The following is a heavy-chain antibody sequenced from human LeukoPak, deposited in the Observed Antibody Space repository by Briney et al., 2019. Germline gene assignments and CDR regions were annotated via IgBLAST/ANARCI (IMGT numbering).Heavy chain of an antibody. CDR3: ARDLGGSYFNWFDP. J-gene: IGHJ5*02. CDR2: ISSSSSYI. Sequence: GGSLRLSCAASGFTFSSYSMNWVRQAPGKGLEWVSSISSSSSYIYYADSVKGRFTISRDNAKNSLYLQMNSLRAEDTAVYYCARDLGGSYFNWFDPWGQGTLVTVPS. V-gene: IGHV3-21*01. CDR1: GFTFSSYS. D-gene: IGHD1-26*01.